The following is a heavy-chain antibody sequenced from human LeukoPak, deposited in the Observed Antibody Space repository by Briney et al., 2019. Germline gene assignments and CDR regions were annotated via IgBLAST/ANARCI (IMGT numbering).Heavy chain of an antibody. CDR3: ARDYVHYDYVWGSYRLNY. D-gene: IGHD3-16*02. CDR1: VYTFTGYY. J-gene: IGHJ4*02. Sequence: ASVKVSCKASVYTFTGYYMHWVRQAPGQGLEWMGWINPNSGGTNYAQKFQGRVTMTRDTSISTAYMELSRLRSDDTAVYYCARDYVHYDYVWGSYRLNYWGQGTLVTVSS. V-gene: IGHV1-2*02. CDR2: INPNSGGT.